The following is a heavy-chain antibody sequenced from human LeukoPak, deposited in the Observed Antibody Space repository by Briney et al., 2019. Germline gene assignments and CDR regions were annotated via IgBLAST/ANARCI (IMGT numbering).Heavy chain of an antibody. D-gene: IGHD1-7*01. CDR1: GYSISSGYY. Sequence: KPSETLSLTCTVSGYSISSGYYWGWIRPPPGKGLEWIGSIYHSGSTYYNPSLKSRVTISVDTSKNQFSLKLSSVTAADTAVYYCARAIGITGTTSFDYWGQGTLVTVSS. CDR2: IYHSGST. CDR3: ARAIGITGTTSFDY. J-gene: IGHJ4*02. V-gene: IGHV4-38-2*02.